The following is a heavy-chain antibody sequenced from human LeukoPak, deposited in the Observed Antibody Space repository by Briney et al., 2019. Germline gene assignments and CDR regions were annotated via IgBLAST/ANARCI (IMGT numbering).Heavy chain of an antibody. V-gene: IGHV1-46*01. D-gene: IGHD3-10*01. CDR3: ARGGLLLWFGERYYGMDV. J-gene: IGHJ6*02. CDR2: INPSGGST. CDR1: GYTFTSYY. Sequence: GASVKVSCKASGYTFTSYYMHWVRQAPGQGLEWMGIINPSGGSTSYAQKFQGRVTMTRDTSTSTVYMELSSLRSEDTAVYYCARGGLLLWFGERYYGMDVWGQGTLVTVSS.